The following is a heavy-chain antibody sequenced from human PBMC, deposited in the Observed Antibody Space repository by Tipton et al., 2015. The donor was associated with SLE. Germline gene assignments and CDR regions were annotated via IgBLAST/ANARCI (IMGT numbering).Heavy chain of an antibody. V-gene: IGHV4-59*01. Sequence: TLSLTCTVSGGSLSTYYWTRIRQSPGKGLEWIGNVYYTGATNYNPSLESRISISVDTSKNQFSLRLSSVTAADKAVYFCARTNGYQHYWHFVDVWGKGTPVTVSS. D-gene: IGHD5-24*01. J-gene: IGHJ6*04. CDR1: GGSLSTYY. CDR2: VYYTGAT. CDR3: ARTNGYQHYWHFVDV.